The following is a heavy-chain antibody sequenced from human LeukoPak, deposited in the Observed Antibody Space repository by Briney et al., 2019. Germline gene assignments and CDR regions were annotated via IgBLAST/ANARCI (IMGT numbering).Heavy chain of an antibody. D-gene: IGHD3-3*01. CDR2: IYPGDSET. V-gene: IGHV5-51*01. CDR3: VRRSGRWSDFDY. Sequence: GESLQISCKVSADTFINYWIAWVRQMPGKCLEWMGIIYPGDSETIYGPSFQGQVTISADRSLTTAYLQWRSLKASDSAMYYCVRRSGRWSDFDYWGQGTLVTVSS. CDR1: ADTFINYW. J-gene: IGHJ4*02.